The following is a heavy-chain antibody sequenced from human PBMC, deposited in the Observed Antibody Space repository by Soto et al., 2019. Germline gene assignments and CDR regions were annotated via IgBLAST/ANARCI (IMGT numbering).Heavy chain of an antibody. CDR1: GFTFSSFA. Sequence: GGSLRLSCAASGFTFSSFAMSWVRQAPGKGLDWVSAISGNGGSTYSADSVKGRFTISRDNSKNTLYLQMSSLRAEDTAVYYCARDRSDDLNSFDACDIWGQGTMVTVS. CDR2: ISGNGGST. V-gene: IGHV3-23*01. J-gene: IGHJ3*02. CDR3: ARDRSDDLNSFDACDI.